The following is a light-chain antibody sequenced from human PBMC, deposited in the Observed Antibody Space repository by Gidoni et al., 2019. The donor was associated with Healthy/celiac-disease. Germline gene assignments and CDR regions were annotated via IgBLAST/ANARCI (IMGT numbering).Light chain of an antibody. J-gene: IGKJ4*01. V-gene: IGKV3-11*01. CDR2: DAS. CDR1: QSVSSD. Sequence: IVLTQSPATLSLSPGVRATLSCRASQSVSSDLAWYQQKPGQAPRLLINDASNRATSIPARFSGSGSGTDFTLTISSLEPEDFAVYYCQQRSNWPALTFGGGTKVEIK. CDR3: QQRSNWPALT.